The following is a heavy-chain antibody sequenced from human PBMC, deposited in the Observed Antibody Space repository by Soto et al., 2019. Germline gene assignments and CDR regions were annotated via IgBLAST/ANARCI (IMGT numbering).Heavy chain of an antibody. V-gene: IGHV1-69*04. CDR3: ARDCSGGSCPLRYYGMDV. J-gene: IGHJ6*02. CDR1: GGTFSSYT. CDR2: IIPILGIA. D-gene: IGHD2-15*01. Sequence: SVKVSCKASGGTFSSYTISWVRQAPGQGLEWMGRIIPILGIANYAQKFQGRVTITADKSTSTAYMELSSLRSEDTAVYYCARDCSGGSCPLRYYGMDVWGQGTTVTVSS.